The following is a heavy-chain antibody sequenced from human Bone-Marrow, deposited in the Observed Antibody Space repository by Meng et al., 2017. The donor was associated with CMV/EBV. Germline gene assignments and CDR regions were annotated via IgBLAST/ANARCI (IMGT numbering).Heavy chain of an antibody. V-gene: IGHV4-34*01. CDR3: ARGPTTAKPFDY. CDR2: INHSGST. Sequence: GSLRLSCAASGFTFSSYSMNWVRQPPGKGLEWIGEINHSGSTNYNPSLKSRVTISVDTSKNQFSLKLSSVTAADTAVYYCARGPTTAKPFDYWGQGTLVAVSS. J-gene: IGHJ4*02. CDR1: GFTFSSYS. D-gene: IGHD4-17*01.